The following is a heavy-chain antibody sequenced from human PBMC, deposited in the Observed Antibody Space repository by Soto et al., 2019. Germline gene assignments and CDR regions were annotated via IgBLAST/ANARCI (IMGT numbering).Heavy chain of an antibody. J-gene: IGHJ6*02. CDR1: GYSFTAYW. CDR2: MFPGDSDT. V-gene: IGHV5-51*01. CDR3: ARVPDSSLGTMDV. D-gene: IGHD6-19*01. Sequence: GESLKISCKGSGYSFTAYWIGWVRQLPGQGLEWMGVMFPGDSDTRYSPSFQGQVTMSADPSTNTAYLEWSSLKAADSAMYYCARVPDSSLGTMDVWGQGTTVTVSS.